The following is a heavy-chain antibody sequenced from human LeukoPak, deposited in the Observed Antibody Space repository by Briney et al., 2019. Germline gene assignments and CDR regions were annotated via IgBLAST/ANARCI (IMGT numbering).Heavy chain of an antibody. D-gene: IGHD3-22*01. Sequence: SETLSLTCAVSGSSISSGHYWGWIRQPPGKGLEWIGSIYHNGNIYYNTALKSRVSIAVDTSKNQFFLSLRSVTAADTAVYYCVRRADPDSRGYFHHYFDAWGQGTLVTVSS. J-gene: IGHJ4*02. V-gene: IGHV4-38-2*01. CDR1: GSSISSGHY. CDR3: VRRADPDSRGYFHHYFDA. CDR2: IYHNGNI.